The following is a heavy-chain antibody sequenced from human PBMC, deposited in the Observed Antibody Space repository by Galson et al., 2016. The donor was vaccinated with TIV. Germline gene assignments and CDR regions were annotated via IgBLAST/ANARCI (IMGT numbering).Heavy chain of an antibody. CDR2: ISSDERIK. V-gene: IGHV3-30*04. Sequence: LSCAASGFTFRSYEIHWVRQAPGKGLEWVAVISSDERIKLYAKSVTGRFTISRDSSNNMLYLQMNSLRAEDTALYYCARDAFLGSPDYFDFWGQGTLVTVSS. D-gene: IGHD3-3*02. CDR1: GFTFRSYE. J-gene: IGHJ4*02. CDR3: ARDAFLGSPDYFDF.